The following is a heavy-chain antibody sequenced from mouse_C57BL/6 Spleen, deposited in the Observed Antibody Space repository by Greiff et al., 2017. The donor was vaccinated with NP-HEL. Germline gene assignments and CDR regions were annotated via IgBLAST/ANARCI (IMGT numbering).Heavy chain of an antibody. CDR1: GYSITSGYY. V-gene: IGHV3-6*01. Sequence: EVKLMESGPGLVKPSQSLSLTCSVTGYSITSGYYWNWIRQFPGNKLEWMGYISYDGSNNYNPSLKNRISITRDTSKNQFFLKLNAVTTEDTATYYCARGGYFEVWGPGTTVTVSS. CDR3: ARGGYFEV. CDR2: ISYDGSN. J-gene: IGHJ1*01.